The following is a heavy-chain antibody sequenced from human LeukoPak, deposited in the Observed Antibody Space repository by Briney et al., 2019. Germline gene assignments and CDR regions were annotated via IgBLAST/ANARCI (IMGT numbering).Heavy chain of an antibody. CDR2: INPNSGGT. D-gene: IGHD3-10*01. CDR3: AKLGADGSGIYHNDY. J-gene: IGHJ4*02. V-gene: IGHV1-2*02. CDR1: GYTFTGYY. Sequence: ASVKVSCKASGYTFTGYYMHWVRQAPGQGLEWMGWINPNSGGTNYAQKFQGRVTMTRDTSISTAYMELSRLRSDDTAVYYCAKLGADGSGIYHNDYWGQGTLVTVSS.